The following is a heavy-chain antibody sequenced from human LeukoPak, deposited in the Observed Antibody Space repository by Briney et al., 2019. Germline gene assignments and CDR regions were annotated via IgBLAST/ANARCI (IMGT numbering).Heavy chain of an antibody. CDR3: ASLSRCSTSSCFDY. V-gene: IGHV4-59*01. CDR2: AFYTGST. J-gene: IGHJ4*02. Sequence: SETLSLTCTVSGASISHYYWSWIRQPPGRGLEWIGCAFYTGSTNYNPSLKSRVTISIDTSKSQFSLRLTSVTAADTAIYYCASLSRCSTSSCFDYWGRGTLVTVSS. CDR1: GASISHYY. D-gene: IGHD2-2*01.